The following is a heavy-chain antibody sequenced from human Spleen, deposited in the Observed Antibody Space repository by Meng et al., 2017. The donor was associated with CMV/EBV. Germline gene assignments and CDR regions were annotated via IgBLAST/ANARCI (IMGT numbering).Heavy chain of an antibody. J-gene: IGHJ5*02. D-gene: IGHD2-21*01. V-gene: IGHV3-23*01. Sequence: GGSLRLSCAASGFTFSSYAMSWVRQAPGKGLEWVSAISGSGGSTYYADSVKGRFTISRDNAKNSLYLQMNSLRAEDTAVYYCARDLAPAVIARWFDPWGQGTLVTVSS. CDR1: GFTFSSYA. CDR2: ISGSGGST. CDR3: ARDLAPAVIARWFDP.